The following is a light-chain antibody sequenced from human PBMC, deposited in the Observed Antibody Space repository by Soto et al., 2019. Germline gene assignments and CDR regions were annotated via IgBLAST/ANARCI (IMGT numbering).Light chain of an antibody. V-gene: IGLV2-14*01. J-gene: IGLJ2*01. Sequence: QSALTQPASVSGSPGQSITISCTGTSSDVGGYNYVSWYQQHPGKAPKLMIYDVSNRPSGVSNRFSGSKSGNTASLTISGLPDEDEADYYCSSYTSSSTLVFGGGTQLTVL. CDR1: SSDVGGYNY. CDR3: SSYTSSSTLV. CDR2: DVS.